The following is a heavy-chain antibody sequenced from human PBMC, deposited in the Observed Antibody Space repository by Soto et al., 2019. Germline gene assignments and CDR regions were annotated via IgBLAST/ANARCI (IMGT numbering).Heavy chain of an antibody. CDR2: INAGNGNT. Sequence: QVQLVQSGAEEKKPGASVKVSCKASGYTFTGYAMHWVRQAPGQRLEWMGWINAGNGNTKYSQKFKGRVTITRDTAASTAYMELSSLRSEDTAVFYCARAVAVPADFDYWGQGTVVTVSS. J-gene: IGHJ4*02. CDR1: GYTFTGYA. D-gene: IGHD5-12*01. CDR3: ARAVAVPADFDY. V-gene: IGHV1-3*05.